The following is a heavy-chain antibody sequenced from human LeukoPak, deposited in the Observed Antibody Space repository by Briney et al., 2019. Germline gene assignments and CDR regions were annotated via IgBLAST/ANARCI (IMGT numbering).Heavy chain of an antibody. J-gene: IGHJ4*02. Sequence: PSETLSLTCTVSGGSISSGGYYWSWIRQPPGKGLEWIGYIYYSGSTNYNPSLKSRVTISVDTSKNQFSLKLSSVTAADTAVYYCARHGDYYDSGSFDYWGQGTLVTVSS. V-gene: IGHV4-61*08. D-gene: IGHD3-10*01. CDR2: IYYSGST. CDR3: ARHGDYYDSGSFDY. CDR1: GGSISSGGYY.